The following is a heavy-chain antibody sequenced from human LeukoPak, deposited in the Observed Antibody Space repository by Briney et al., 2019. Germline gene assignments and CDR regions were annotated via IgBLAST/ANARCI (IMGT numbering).Heavy chain of an antibody. J-gene: IGHJ4*02. V-gene: IGHV1-69*05. CDR2: IIPIFGTA. D-gene: IGHD1-26*01. CDR1: GGTFSSYA. Sequence: SXKVSCKASGGTFSSYAISWVRQAPGQGLEWMGGIIPIFGTANYAQKFQGRVTITTDESTSTAYMELSSLRSEDTAVYYCARAGGSYNYFDYWGQGTLVTVSS. CDR3: ARAGGSYNYFDY.